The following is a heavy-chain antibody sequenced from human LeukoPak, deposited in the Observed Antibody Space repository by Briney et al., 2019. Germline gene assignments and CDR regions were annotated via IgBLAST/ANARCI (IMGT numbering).Heavy chain of an antibody. Sequence: GGSLRLSCAASGFTFSSYSMNWVRQAPGKGLEWVSYISSSSSTIYYADSVKGRFTISRDNAKNSLYLQMNSLRAEDTAVYYCARDPGPKKSAFFDYWGQGTLVTVSS. CDR1: GFTFSSYS. CDR2: ISSSSSTI. J-gene: IGHJ4*02. CDR3: ARDPGPKKSAFFDY. V-gene: IGHV3-48*01.